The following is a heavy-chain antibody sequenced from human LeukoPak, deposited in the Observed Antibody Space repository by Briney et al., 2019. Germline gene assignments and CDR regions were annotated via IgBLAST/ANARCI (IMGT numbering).Heavy chain of an antibody. CDR1: GFTFSSYG. V-gene: IGHV3-33*01. D-gene: IGHD4-23*01. CDR2: LWSDGSNE. J-gene: IGHJ4*02. Sequence: GGSLRLSCAASGFTFSSYGMHWVRQAPGRGLEWVAVLWSDGSNEHCADSVKGRFTLSRDNSRNTLFPQMHSLRPEDTAVYYCARDNRGGTLDYWGQGTLVTVSS. CDR3: ARDNRGGTLDY.